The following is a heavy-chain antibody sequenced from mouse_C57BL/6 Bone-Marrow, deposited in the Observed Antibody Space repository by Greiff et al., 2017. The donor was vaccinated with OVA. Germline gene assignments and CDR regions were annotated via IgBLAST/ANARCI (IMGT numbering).Heavy chain of an antibody. Sequence: EVQVVESGPELVKPGASVKISCKASGYSFTGYYMNWVKQSPEKSLEWIGEINPSTGGTTYNQKFKAKATLTVDKSSSTAYMQLKSLTSEDSAVYYCARYYGPSWFAYWGQGTLVTVSA. V-gene: IGHV1-42*01. J-gene: IGHJ3*01. CDR2: INPSTGGT. CDR1: GYSFTGYY. D-gene: IGHD1-1*01. CDR3: ARYYGPSWFAY.